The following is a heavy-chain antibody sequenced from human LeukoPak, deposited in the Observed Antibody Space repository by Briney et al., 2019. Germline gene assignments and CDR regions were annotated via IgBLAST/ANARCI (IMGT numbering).Heavy chain of an antibody. CDR3: ARTTVVTWGYFDY. CDR1: GGSISSYY. Sequence: SETLSLTCTVSGGSISSYYWSWIRQPPGKGLEWIGYIYYSGSTNYNPSLKSRVTISVDTSKNQFSLKLSSVTAADTAVYYCARTTVVTWGYFDYWGQGTLVTVPS. J-gene: IGHJ4*02. V-gene: IGHV4-59*01. D-gene: IGHD4-23*01. CDR2: IYYSGST.